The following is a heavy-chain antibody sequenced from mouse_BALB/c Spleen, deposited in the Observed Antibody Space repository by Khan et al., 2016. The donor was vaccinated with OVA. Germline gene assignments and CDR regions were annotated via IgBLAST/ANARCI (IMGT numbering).Heavy chain of an antibody. V-gene: IGHV1S137*01. CDR3: ARPAYDGYYDY. J-gene: IGHJ2*01. CDR2: ISTYSGNT. CDR1: GYTFTDYA. Sequence: QVQLQQPGPELVRPGVSVKISCKGSGYTFTDYAMYWVKQSHAKSLEWIGLISTYSGNTNYNQKFKGKATMTVDKSSSTAYMELASLTSEDSAIYYCARPAYDGYYDYWGQGTTLTVSS. D-gene: IGHD2-3*01.